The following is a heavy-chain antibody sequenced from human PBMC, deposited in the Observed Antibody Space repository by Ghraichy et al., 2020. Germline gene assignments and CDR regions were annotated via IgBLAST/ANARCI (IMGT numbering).Heavy chain of an antibody. D-gene: IGHD3-10*01. Sequence: SETLSLTCAVYGGSFSGYYWSWIRQPPGKGLEWIGEINHSGSTNYNPSLKSRVTISVDTSKNQFSLKLSSVTAADTAVYYCARDGDGSGGYYNSFEYWGQGTLVTVSS. CDR3: ARDGDGSGGYYNSFEY. CDR1: GGSFSGYY. CDR2: INHSGST. J-gene: IGHJ4*02. V-gene: IGHV4-34*01.